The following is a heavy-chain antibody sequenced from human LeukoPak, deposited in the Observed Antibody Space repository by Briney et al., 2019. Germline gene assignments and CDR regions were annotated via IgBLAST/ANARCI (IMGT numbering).Heavy chain of an antibody. CDR3: ARDLYGSSWFSPFDY. V-gene: IGHV3-30-3*01. CDR2: ISYDGSNK. CDR1: GFTFSSYA. Sequence: PGGSLRLSCAASGFTFSSYAMHWVRQAPGKGLEWVAVISYDGSNKYYADSVRGRFTISRDNSKNTLYQQMNSLRAEDTAVYYCARDLYGSSWFSPFDYWGQGTLVTVSS. J-gene: IGHJ4*02. D-gene: IGHD6-13*01.